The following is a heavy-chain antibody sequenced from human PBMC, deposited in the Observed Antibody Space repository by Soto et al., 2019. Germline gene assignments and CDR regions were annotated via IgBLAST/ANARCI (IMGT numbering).Heavy chain of an antibody. V-gene: IGHV1-3*01. CDR2: INAGDGNT. CDR1: GYTFTSYA. D-gene: IGHD6-13*01. Sequence: ASVKVSCKATGYTFTSYAMHWVRQAPGQRLEWMGWINAGDGNTKYSQKFQGRVTITRDTSASTAYMELSSLRSEDTAVYYCAKKQIAAAPNSHYNGMDVGGKGTTVTSPQ. CDR3: AKKQIAAAPNSHYNGMDV. J-gene: IGHJ6*04.